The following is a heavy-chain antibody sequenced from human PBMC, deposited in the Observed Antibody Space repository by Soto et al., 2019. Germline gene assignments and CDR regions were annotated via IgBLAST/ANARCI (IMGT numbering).Heavy chain of an antibody. Sequence: SETLSLTCTVSGDAISHYDWSWIRQIAGRGLEWIWCVHESRSTDSNPSLKGRVTISLHTSKSQFSLSLRCATAAETATYYCARGTRPLITYFFDYWGQGIPVT. CDR3: ARGTRPLITYFFDY. D-gene: IGHD1-20*01. CDR1: GDAISHYD. J-gene: IGHJ4*02. CDR2: VHESRST. V-gene: IGHV4-59*01.